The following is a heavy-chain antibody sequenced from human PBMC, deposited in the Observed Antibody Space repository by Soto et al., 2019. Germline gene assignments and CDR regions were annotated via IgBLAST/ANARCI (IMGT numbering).Heavy chain of an antibody. CDR3: ARDVVITGTPYFDY. CDR2: IKQDGSEK. D-gene: IGHD1-20*01. Sequence: GGSLRLSCAASGFTFSSYWMSWVRQAPGKGLEWVANIKQDGSEKYYVDSVKGRFTISRDNAKNSLYLQMNSLRAEDTAVYYCARDVVITGTPYFDYWGQGTLVTVSS. V-gene: IGHV3-7*01. J-gene: IGHJ4*02. CDR1: GFTFSSYW.